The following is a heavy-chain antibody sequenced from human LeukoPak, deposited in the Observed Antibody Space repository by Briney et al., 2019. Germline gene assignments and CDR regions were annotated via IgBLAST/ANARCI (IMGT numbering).Heavy chain of an antibody. Sequence: ASVKVSCKASGYTFTGYYMHWVRQAPGQGLEWMGWINPNSGGTNYAQKFQGRVTMTRDTSISTAYMELSRLRSDDTAVYYCAREEVDSGYYYGMDVWGQGTTVTVS. CDR1: GYTFTGYY. D-gene: IGHD5-12*01. CDR2: INPNSGGT. J-gene: IGHJ6*02. V-gene: IGHV1-2*02. CDR3: AREEVDSGYYYGMDV.